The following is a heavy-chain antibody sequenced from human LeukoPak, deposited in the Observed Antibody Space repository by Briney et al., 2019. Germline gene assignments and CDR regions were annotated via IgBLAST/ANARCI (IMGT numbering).Heavy chain of an antibody. CDR1: GYTFTNYD. CDR3: ARYITGDGFDI. V-gene: IGHV1-8*01. J-gene: IGHJ3*02. Sequence: ASVKVSCKASGYTFTNYDIEWVRQSAGHGLEWLGWMNPNSGNTGYAQKFQGRVTMTRTTSINTAYMELSSLRSEDTAVYYCARYITGDGFDIWGQGTMVTVTS. D-gene: IGHD1-14*01. CDR2: MNPNSGNT.